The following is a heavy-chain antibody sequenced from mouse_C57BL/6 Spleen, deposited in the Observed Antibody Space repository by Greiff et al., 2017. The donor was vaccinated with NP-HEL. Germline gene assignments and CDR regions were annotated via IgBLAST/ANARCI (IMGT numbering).Heavy chain of an antibody. J-gene: IGHJ3*01. CDR2: INPNNGGT. CDR1: GYTFTDYY. Sequence: EVQLQQSGPELVKPGASVKISCKASGYTFTDYYMNWVKQSHGKSLEWIGDINPNNGGTSYNQKFKGKATLTVDKSSSTAYMELRSLTSEDSAVYDCARNPWFAYWGQETLVTVSA. V-gene: IGHV1-26*01. CDR3: ARNPWFAY.